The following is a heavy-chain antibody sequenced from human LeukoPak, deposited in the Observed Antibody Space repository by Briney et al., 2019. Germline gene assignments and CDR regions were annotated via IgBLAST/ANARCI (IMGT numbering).Heavy chain of an antibody. Sequence: GASVKVSCKASGYTFTGYYMHWVRQAPGQGLEWMGWINPNSGGTNYAQKFQGRVTMTRDTSISTAYMERSRLRSDDTAVYYCARGPAGTTHPTTIQDFLDLDYWGQGTLVTVSS. CDR2: INPNSGGT. V-gene: IGHV1-2*02. CDR3: ARGPAGTTHPTTIQDFLDLDY. CDR1: GYTFTGYY. J-gene: IGHJ4*02. D-gene: IGHD1-7*01.